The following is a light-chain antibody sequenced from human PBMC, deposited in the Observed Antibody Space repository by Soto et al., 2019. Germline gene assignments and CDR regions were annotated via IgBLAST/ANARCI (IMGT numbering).Light chain of an antibody. CDR1: QNITTY. CDR3: QQTYGTPYT. V-gene: IGKV1-39*01. Sequence: DIQMSQSPSSLSASVGARLTITCRASQNITTYLNWYQQKPGEVPKLLIYVTSSLQSGVPSRFSGGGSGTDFTLTISSLQAEDFATYYCQQTYGTPYTFGQGTKVDIK. J-gene: IGKJ2*01. CDR2: VTS.